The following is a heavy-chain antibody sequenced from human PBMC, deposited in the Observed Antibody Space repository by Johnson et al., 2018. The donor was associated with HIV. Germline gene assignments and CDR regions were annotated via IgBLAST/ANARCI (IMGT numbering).Heavy chain of an antibody. V-gene: IGHV3-11*04. CDR1: GFTFIDYY. D-gene: IGHD6-13*01. CDR2: ISSSGSSI. Sequence: QMQLVESGGCLVKPGGSLRLSCAASGFTFIDYYMNWIRQAPGKGLEWVSYISSSGSSIYYADPVKCRFTISRDNAENSLYLQMNSLRAEDTAVYYCARDGGVAAAVGVVAFDIWGQGTLVTVSS. J-gene: IGHJ3*02. CDR3: ARDGGVAAAVGVVAFDI.